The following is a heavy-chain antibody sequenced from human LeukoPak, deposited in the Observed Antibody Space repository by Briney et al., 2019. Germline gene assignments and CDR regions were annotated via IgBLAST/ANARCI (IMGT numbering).Heavy chain of an antibody. V-gene: IGHV3-23*01. Sequence: GGSLRLSCAASGFTFSSYAMSWVRQAPGKGLEWASAISGSGSSTYYADSVKGRFTISRDNSKNTLYLQMNSLRAEDTALYYCAKRDGYNSNPLKDWGQGTLVTVSS. CDR3: AKRDGYNSNPLKD. CDR1: GFTFSSYA. CDR2: ISGSGSST. J-gene: IGHJ4*02. D-gene: IGHD5-24*01.